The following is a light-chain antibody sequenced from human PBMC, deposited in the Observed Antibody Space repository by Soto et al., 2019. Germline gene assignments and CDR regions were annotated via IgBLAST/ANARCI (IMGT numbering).Light chain of an antibody. CDR2: SSS. CDR3: QQYQGFPFT. CDR1: QYINTW. J-gene: IGKJ2*01. Sequence: DIQMTQSPSTLSASVGDRVIITCRASQYINTWLAWYQQKPGRAPKLLIYSSSSLESGVPSRFSGSGSGSEFTLTISSLQSDDCATYYCQQYQGFPFTFGQGTKLEI. V-gene: IGKV1-5*03.